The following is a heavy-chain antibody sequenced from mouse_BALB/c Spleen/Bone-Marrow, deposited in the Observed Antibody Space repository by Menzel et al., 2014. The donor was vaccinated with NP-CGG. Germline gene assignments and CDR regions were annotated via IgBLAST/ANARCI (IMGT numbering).Heavy chain of an antibody. CDR3: TRSNYGYWYFDV. CDR1: GYTFTRYY. CDR2: INPTNGGT. D-gene: IGHD1-1*01. J-gene: IGHJ1*01. Sequence: VQLQQSGAELVKPGASVKLSCKASGYTFTRYYMYWVKQRPGQVLEWIGEINPTNGGTNFNEKFKSKATLTVDKSSSTAYMQLSSLTSEDSAAYYCTRSNYGYWYFDVWGAGTTVTVSS. V-gene: IGHV1S81*02.